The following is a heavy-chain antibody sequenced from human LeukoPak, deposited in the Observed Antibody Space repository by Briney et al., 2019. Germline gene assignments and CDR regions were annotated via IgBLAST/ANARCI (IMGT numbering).Heavy chain of an antibody. CDR1: GFAFSSYA. J-gene: IGHJ4*02. V-gene: IGHV3-30*07. CDR2: ISYDGSHR. Sequence: GGSLRLSCAASGFAFSSYAMHWVRQAPGKGLEWVAVISYDGSHRYYADSEKGRFTISRDNSNNTLYVQTNSLRADDTAVYYCAKERAGYTNPYYFDYWGQGTLVTVSS. D-gene: IGHD3-16*02. CDR3: AKERAGYTNPYYFDY.